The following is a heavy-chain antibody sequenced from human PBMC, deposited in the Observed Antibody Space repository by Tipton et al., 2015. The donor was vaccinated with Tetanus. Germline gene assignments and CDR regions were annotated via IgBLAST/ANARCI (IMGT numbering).Heavy chain of an antibody. CDR1: GGSISSYY. V-gene: IGHV4-59*01. CDR2: ISHRGST. Sequence: TLSLTCTVSGGSISSYYWSWIRQPPGEGLEWIGYISHRGSTNYNPSLKSRVTISVDTSRNQFSLRLKSVTPADTAMYYCARDHRLSASYAGWFDPWGQGTLVTVFS. D-gene: IGHD2-8*01. CDR3: ARDHRLSASYAGWFDP. J-gene: IGHJ5*02.